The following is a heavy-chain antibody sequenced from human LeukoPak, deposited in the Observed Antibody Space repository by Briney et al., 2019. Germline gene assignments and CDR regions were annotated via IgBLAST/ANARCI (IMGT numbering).Heavy chain of an antibody. CDR2: IGGDNIYT. V-gene: IGHV3-11*03. J-gene: IGHJ6*02. D-gene: IGHD3-10*01. CDR1: GFTFSDYY. Sequence: GGSLRLSCAASGFTFSDYYMSWIRQAPGKGLEWVSYIGGDNIYTNYADSVKGRFTISRDNAKNSLFLQMNSLRAEDTAVYYCAKSPQNYYGSGSYLFMDVWGQGTTVTVSS. CDR3: AKSPQNYYGSGSYLFMDV.